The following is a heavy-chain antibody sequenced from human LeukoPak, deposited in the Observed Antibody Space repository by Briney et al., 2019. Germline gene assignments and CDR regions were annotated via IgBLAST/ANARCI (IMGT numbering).Heavy chain of an antibody. J-gene: IGHJ4*02. CDR2: ISPDGSVT. CDR3: ARWSPQSYGKYYLDS. CDR1: GFPFSRDS. Sequence: PGGSLRLSCAASGFPFSRDSMHWVRQSPGKGLVWLSRISPDGSVTNYADSVKGRFTISRDNAKNSLYLQMNSLSAEDTAVYYCARWSPQSYGKYYLDSWGQGTLVTVSS. V-gene: IGHV3-74*01. D-gene: IGHD1-26*01.